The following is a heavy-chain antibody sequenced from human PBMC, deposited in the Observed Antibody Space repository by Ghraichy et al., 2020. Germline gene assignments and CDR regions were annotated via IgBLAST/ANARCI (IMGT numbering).Heavy chain of an antibody. CDR1: GGSISSYY. Sequence: SETLSLTCTVSGGSISSYYWSWIRQPPGKGLEWIGYIYYSGSTNYNPSLKSRVTISVDTSKNQFSLKLSSVTAADTAVYYCARDAGDYDSSGSVGYYYGMDVWGQGTTVTVSS. D-gene: IGHD3-22*01. CDR3: ARDAGDYDSSGSVGYYYGMDV. J-gene: IGHJ6*02. CDR2: IYYSGST. V-gene: IGHV4-59*01.